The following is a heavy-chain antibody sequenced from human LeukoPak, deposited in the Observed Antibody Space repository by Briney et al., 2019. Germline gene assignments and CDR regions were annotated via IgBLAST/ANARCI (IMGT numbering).Heavy chain of an antibody. CDR3: ARDQATVTNYYYGMDV. J-gene: IGHJ6*02. V-gene: IGHV4-59*01. CDR2: IYYSGST. D-gene: IGHD4-17*01. CDR1: GGSISTYY. Sequence: SETLSLTCTVSGGSISTYYWSWIRQPPGKGLEWIGYIYYSGSTNYNPSLKSRVTISVDTSKNQFSLKLSSVTAADTAVYYCARDQATVTNYYYGMDVWGQGTTVTVSS.